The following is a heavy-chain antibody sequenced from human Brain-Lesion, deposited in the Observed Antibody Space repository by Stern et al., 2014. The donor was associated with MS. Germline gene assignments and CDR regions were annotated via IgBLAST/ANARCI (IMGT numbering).Heavy chain of an antibody. D-gene: IGHD2-15*01. J-gene: IGHJ5*02. CDR3: AGEEDIRYCSGGSCTGNWFDP. CDR2: IYYSGNT. V-gene: IGHV4-39*01. Sequence: QLQLQESGPGLVKPSETLSLTCTVAGGSVSSTSYAWAWIRQPPGKGLEWIGPIYYSGNTYYSPSLKRRLTIHLDTSKNKFSLQRGLVTAADTAVYYCAGEEDIRYCSGGSCTGNWFDPWGQGTLVTVSS. CDR1: GGSVSSTSYA.